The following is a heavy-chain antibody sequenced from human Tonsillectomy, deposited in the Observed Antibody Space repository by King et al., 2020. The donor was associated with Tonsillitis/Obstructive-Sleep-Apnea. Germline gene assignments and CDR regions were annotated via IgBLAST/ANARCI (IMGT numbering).Heavy chain of an antibody. Sequence: VQLVESGGGLVKPGGSLRLSCAASGFTFSDYYMSWIRQAPGKGLEWVSYISSSSSYTNYADSVKGRFTISRDNAKNSLYLQMNSLTAEDAAVYYCARGPHGDFPPIYYFDYWGQGTLVTVSS. D-gene: IGHD2-21*02. CDR3: ARGPHGDFPPIYYFDY. J-gene: IGHJ4*02. CDR2: ISSSSSYT. CDR1: GFTFSDYY. V-gene: IGHV3-11*05.